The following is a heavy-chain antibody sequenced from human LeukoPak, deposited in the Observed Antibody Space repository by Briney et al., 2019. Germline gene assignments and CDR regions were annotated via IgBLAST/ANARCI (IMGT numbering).Heavy chain of an antibody. D-gene: IGHD3-10*01. Sequence: PGRSLRLSCAASGFTFSSYAMHWVRQAPGKGLVWVSCISSDGRSTYYADSVQGRFTISRDNAKNTLYLQMNSLRVEDTAMYHCVKDGGGSYSTTYDYWGHGNLVTVSS. J-gene: IGHJ4*01. CDR1: GFTFSSYA. V-gene: IGHV3-74*01. CDR3: VKDGGGSYSTTYDY. CDR2: ISSDGRST.